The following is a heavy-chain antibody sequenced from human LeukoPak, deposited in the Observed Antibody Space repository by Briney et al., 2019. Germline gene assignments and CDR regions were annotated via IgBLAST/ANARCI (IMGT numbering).Heavy chain of an antibody. CDR3: ARGRFLEWLGPDY. J-gene: IGHJ4*02. Sequence: GGSLTLSCAASGFTFSNYYMSWLRQAPGKGLEWVSYISSSGSTIYYADSVKGRFTISRDNAKNSLFLQMNSLRAEDTAVYYCARGRFLEWLGPDYWGQGTLVTVSS. D-gene: IGHD3-3*01. V-gene: IGHV3-11*04. CDR2: ISSSGSTI. CDR1: GFTFSNYY.